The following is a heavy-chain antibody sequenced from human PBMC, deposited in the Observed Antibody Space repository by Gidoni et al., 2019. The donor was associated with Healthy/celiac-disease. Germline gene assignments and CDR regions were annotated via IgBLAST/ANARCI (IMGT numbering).Heavy chain of an antibody. V-gene: IGHV3-23*01. D-gene: IGHD5-12*01. CDR1: GFPFSSYA. CDR2: ISGSGGST. CDR3: AKDLGGYGPYYYYYGMDV. Sequence: EVQLLESGGGLVQPGGSLRLSCAASGFPFSSYAMSWVRQAPGKGLEWVSVISGSGGSTYYADSVKGRFTISRDNSKNTLYLQMNSLRAEDTAVYYCAKDLGGYGPYYYYYGMDVWGQGTTVTVSS. J-gene: IGHJ6*02.